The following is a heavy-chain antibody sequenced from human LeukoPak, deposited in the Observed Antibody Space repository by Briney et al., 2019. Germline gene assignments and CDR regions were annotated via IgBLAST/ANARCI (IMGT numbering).Heavy chain of an antibody. CDR2: VNPDSGGT. CDR1: GYTFTGYF. J-gene: IGHJ4*02. V-gene: IGHV1-2*02. CDR3: ARTMSYHWRIDY. D-gene: IGHD3-16*02. Sequence: GASVKVSCKASGYTFTGYFIHWVRQAPGQGLEWMGWVNPDSGGTHYAQNLQGRVTMTRETSITTAFMELSSPTSDDTAMYYCARTMSYHWRIDYWGQGTLVTVSS.